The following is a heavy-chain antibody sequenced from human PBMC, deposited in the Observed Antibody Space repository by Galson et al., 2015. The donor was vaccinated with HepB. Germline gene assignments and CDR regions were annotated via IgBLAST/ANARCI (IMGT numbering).Heavy chain of an antibody. V-gene: IGHV3-21*01. J-gene: IGHJ6*03. Sequence: SLRLSCAASGFTFSSYSMNWVRQAPGKGLEWVSSISSSSSYIYYADSVKGRFTISRDNAKNSLYLQMNSLRAEDTAVYYCARALPYYYYMDVWGKGTTVTVSS. CDR1: GFTFSSYS. CDR3: ARALPYYYYMDV. CDR2: ISSSSSYI.